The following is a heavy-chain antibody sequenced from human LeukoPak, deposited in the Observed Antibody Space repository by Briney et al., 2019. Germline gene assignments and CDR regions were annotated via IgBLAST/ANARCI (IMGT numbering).Heavy chain of an antibody. CDR2: IYTSGST. V-gene: IGHV4-4*07. CDR1: GGSISSYY. CDR3: ARGVEYNYYDSSGYYPLGAFDI. Sequence: KASETLSLTCTVSGGSISSYYWSWIRQPAGKGLEWIGRIYTSGSTNYNPSLKSRVTMSVDTSKNQFSLKLSSVTAADTAVYYCARGVEYNYYDSSGYYPLGAFDIWGQGTMVTVSS. J-gene: IGHJ3*02. D-gene: IGHD3-22*01.